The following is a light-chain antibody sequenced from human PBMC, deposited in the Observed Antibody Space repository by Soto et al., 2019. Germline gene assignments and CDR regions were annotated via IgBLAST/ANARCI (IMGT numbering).Light chain of an antibody. CDR3: QVWDSDTAV. J-gene: IGLJ1*01. CDR1: NIENKK. CDR2: RDT. V-gene: IGLV3-9*01. Sequence: SYELTQPLSVSVALGQTTRMTCGGNNIENKKVHWFQQKPGQAPVLVINRDTSRPSGIPERFSGSKLGNTATLNISRAQGGDEAAYYCQVWDSDTAVFGTGTKLTVL.